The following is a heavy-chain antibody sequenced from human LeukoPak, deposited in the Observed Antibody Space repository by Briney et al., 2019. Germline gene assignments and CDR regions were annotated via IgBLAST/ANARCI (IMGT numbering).Heavy chain of an antibody. CDR2: IYYSGST. V-gene: IGHV4-39*07. CDR3: ARAGNYGDLLPDY. Sequence: SETLSLTCTVSGGSISSSSYFWAWIRQPPGKGLEWIGSIYYSGSTNYNPSLKSRVTISVDTSKNQFSLKLSSVTAADTAVYYCARAGNYGDLLPDYWGQGTLVTVSS. J-gene: IGHJ4*02. D-gene: IGHD4-17*01. CDR1: GGSISSSSYF.